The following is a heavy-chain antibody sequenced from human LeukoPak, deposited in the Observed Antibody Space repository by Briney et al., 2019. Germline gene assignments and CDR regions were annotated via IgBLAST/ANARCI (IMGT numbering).Heavy chain of an antibody. CDR2: IYYSGST. J-gene: IGHJ4*02. D-gene: IGHD2/OR15-2a*01. Sequence: PSETLSLTCTVSGGSISSSSYYWGWIRQHPGKGLEWIGYIYYSGSTYYNPSLKSRVTISVDTSKNQFSLKLSSVTAADTAVYYCAREVRGFLGAKYYFDYWGQGTLVTVSS. CDR1: GGSISSSSYY. V-gene: IGHV4-31*03. CDR3: AREVRGFLGAKYYFDY.